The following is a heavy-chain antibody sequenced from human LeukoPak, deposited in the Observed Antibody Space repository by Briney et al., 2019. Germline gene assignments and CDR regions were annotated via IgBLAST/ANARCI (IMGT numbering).Heavy chain of an antibody. CDR3: ARDSGEGGSFDY. J-gene: IGHJ4*02. Sequence: SVKVSCKASGGTFSSYAIIWVRQAPGQGLEWMGGIIPIFGTANYAQKFQGRVTITTDESTSTAYMELSSPRSEDTAVYYCARDSGEGGSFDYWGQGTLVTVSS. CDR1: GGTFSSYA. V-gene: IGHV1-69*05. D-gene: IGHD4-17*01. CDR2: IIPIFGTA.